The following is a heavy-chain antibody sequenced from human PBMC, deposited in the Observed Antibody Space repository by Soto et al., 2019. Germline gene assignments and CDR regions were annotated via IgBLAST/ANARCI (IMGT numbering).Heavy chain of an antibody. D-gene: IGHD2-2*03. CDR3: ARDEGWIMDY. CDR1: GYTFTNYG. CDR2: ISVSTGNR. J-gene: IGHJ4*02. Sequence: ASVKASCKASGYTFTNYGISWVRQAPGQGLEWVGWISVSTGNRNYAQKFQDRLTMATDTSTSTAYMELKSLRSDDSAVYYCARDEGWIMDYWGQGTPVPVSS. V-gene: IGHV1-18*01.